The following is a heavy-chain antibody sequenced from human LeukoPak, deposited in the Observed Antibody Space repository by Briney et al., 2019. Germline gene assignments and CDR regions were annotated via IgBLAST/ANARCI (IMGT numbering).Heavy chain of an antibody. V-gene: IGHV4-34*01. D-gene: IGHD6-19*01. CDR1: GGSFSGYY. J-gene: IGHJ6*03. CDR2: INHSGST. Sequence: PSETLSLTCAVYGGSFSGYYWSWIRQPPGKGLEWIGEINHSGSTNYNPSLKSRVTISVDTSKNQFSLKLSSVTAADTAVYYCARHRDIAVDSGNYYYYYMDVWGKGTTVTISS. CDR3: ARHRDIAVDSGNYYYYYMDV.